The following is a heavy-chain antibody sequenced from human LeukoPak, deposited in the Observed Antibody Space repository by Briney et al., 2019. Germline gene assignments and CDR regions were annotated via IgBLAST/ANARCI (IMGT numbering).Heavy chain of an antibody. V-gene: IGHV4-39*01. CDR3: ARSYYYDSSGYRIWRWADAFDI. Sequence: SETLSLTCTVSGGSISSSSYYWGWIRQPPGKGLEWIGSIYYSGGTYYDPSLKSRVTISVDTSKNQFSLKLSSVTAADTAVYYCARSYYYDSSGYRIWRWADAFDIWGQGTMVTVSS. CDR2: IYYSGGT. CDR1: GGSISSSSYY. D-gene: IGHD3-22*01. J-gene: IGHJ3*02.